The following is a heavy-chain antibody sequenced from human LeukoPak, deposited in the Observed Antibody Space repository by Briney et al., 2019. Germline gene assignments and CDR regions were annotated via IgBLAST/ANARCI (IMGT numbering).Heavy chain of an antibody. CDR3: ARVAYEYDSSGYYIYYFDY. CDR2: ISSSSSTI. CDR1: GFTFSSYS. J-gene: IGHJ4*02. Sequence: GGSLRLSCAASGFTFSSYSMNWVRQAPGKGLGWVSYISSSSSTIYYADSVKGRFTISRDNAKNSLYLQMNSLRAEDTAVYYCARVAYEYDSSGYYIYYFDYWGQGTLVTVSS. D-gene: IGHD3-22*01. V-gene: IGHV3-48*04.